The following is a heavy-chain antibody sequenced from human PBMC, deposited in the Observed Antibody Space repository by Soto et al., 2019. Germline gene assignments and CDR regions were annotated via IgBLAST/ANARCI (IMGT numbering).Heavy chain of an antibody. CDR1: GGTFSIYA. Sequence: SSVKVSCTSSGGTFSIYAISWVRQAPGQGLEWMGGIIPIFGTANYAQKFQGRVTITADESTSTAYMELSSLRSEDTAVYYCARERSGSSYYGMDVWGQGTTVPSP. D-gene: IGHD3-10*01. CDR3: ARERSGSSYYGMDV. J-gene: IGHJ6*02. V-gene: IGHV1-69*13. CDR2: IIPIFGTA.